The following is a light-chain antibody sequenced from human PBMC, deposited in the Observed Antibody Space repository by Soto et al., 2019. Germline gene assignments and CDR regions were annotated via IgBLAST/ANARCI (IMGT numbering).Light chain of an antibody. CDR1: TSNIAGNT. J-gene: IGLJ7*01. Sequence: QSVLTQPPSLSGTPGQRVTISCSGSTSNIAGNTVHWYQHLPETAPKLLIYIDDQRPSGVPDRFSGSKSGTSASLAISGLQSEDEADYYCATWDDSLNAAVFGGGTKLTVL. V-gene: IGLV1-44*01. CDR3: ATWDDSLNAAV. CDR2: IDD.